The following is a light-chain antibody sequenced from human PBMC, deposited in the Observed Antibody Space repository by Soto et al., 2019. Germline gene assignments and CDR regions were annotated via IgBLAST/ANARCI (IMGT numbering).Light chain of an antibody. V-gene: IGKV3-15*01. CDR1: QSVSTD. J-gene: IGKJ3*01. CDR2: GAS. Sequence: EIVMTQSPATLSVSPGERATLSCRASQSVSTDLAWYQQKPGQAPRRLIYGASTRATGIPARFSGSGSGTEFTLTSNSLQSEDLAGYYCHQYNDWARFTFGPGTKVEIK. CDR3: HQYNDWARFT.